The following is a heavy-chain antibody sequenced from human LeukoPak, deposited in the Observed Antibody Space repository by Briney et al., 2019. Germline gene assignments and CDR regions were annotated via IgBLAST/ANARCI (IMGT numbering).Heavy chain of an antibody. Sequence: ASVKVSCKASGYTFTDCYMHWGRQAPGQGLEWMGWINPNTGGTNYAQNVQGRVTMTRDTSISTAYMELSRLRSDDKAAYYCARDLFWNNEAYYYYYMDVWGKGTTVTVSS. J-gene: IGHJ6*03. D-gene: IGHD1/OR15-1a*01. V-gene: IGHV1-2*02. CDR1: GYTFTDCY. CDR2: INPNTGGT. CDR3: ARDLFWNNEAYYYYYMDV.